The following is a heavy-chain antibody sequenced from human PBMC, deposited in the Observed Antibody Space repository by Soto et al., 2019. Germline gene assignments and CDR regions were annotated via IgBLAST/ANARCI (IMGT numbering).Heavy chain of an antibody. D-gene: IGHD5-12*01. Sequence: PGGSLRLSCAASGFTFSDYDMHWVRQATGKGLEWVSGIGSAGDTYYPGSVKGRFTISRENAKNSLYLQMNSLRAEDTAVFYCARSRGWSTFDYWGQGTLVTVSS. CDR1: GFTFSDYD. V-gene: IGHV3-13*01. CDR3: ARSRGWSTFDY. CDR2: IGSAGDT. J-gene: IGHJ4*02.